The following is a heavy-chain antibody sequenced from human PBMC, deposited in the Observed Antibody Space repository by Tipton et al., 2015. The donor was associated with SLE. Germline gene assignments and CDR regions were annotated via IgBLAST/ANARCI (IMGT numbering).Heavy chain of an antibody. Sequence: TLSLTCTVSGGSISSYYWRWIRQPPGKGLGWFGYIYYSGSTNHKPPLKSRVTISVATSKNQFSLKLSSVTAADTAVYYCARGHDSSGYSPGAFDIWGQGTMVTVSS. CDR3: ARGHDSSGYSPGAFDI. CDR2: IYYSGST. D-gene: IGHD3-22*01. V-gene: IGHV4-59*01. J-gene: IGHJ3*02. CDR1: GGSISSYY.